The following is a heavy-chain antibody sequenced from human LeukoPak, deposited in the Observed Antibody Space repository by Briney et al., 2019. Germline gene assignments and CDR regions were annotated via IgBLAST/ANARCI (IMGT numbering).Heavy chain of an antibody. CDR3: ARELTSTYYFDY. Sequence: GGSLRLSCAASGFTLSNYWMSWVRQAPGKGLEWVANINQDGSEKYYVDPVKGRFTISRDNSKNTVYLQMNSLRPEDTAVYYCARELTSTYYFDYWGQGTLVTVSS. V-gene: IGHV3-7*01. CDR2: INQDGSEK. CDR1: GFTLSNYW. J-gene: IGHJ4*02.